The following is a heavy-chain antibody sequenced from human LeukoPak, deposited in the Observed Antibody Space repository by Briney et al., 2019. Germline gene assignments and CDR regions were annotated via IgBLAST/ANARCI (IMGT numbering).Heavy chain of an antibody. CDR1: GGSFSGYY. V-gene: IGHV4-34*01. D-gene: IGHD6-19*01. Sequence: PSETLSLTCAVYGGSFSGYYWSWIRQPPGKGLEWIGEINHSGGTNYNPSLKSRVTISVDTSKNQFSLKLKSVTAADTAVYYCARVFAVPYFDYWGQGTLVTVSS. CDR2: INHSGGT. J-gene: IGHJ4*02. CDR3: ARVFAVPYFDY.